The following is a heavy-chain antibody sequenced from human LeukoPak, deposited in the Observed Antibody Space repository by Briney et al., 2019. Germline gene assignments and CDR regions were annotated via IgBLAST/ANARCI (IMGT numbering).Heavy chain of an antibody. CDR3: ARAIDMVRGVIDY. CDR2: ISSNGGST. Sequence: TGGSLRLSCAASGFTFSNYAMHWVRQAPGKGLEYVSAISSNGGSTYYANSVKDRFTISRDNSKNTLYLQMGSLRAEDMAVYYCARAIDMVRGVIDYWGQGTLVTVSS. D-gene: IGHD3-10*01. J-gene: IGHJ4*02. CDR1: GFTFSNYA. V-gene: IGHV3-64*01.